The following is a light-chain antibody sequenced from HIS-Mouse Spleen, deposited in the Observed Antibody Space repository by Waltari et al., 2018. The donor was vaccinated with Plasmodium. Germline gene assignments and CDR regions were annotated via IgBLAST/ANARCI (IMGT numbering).Light chain of an antibody. Sequence: DIQLTQSPSFLSASVGDRVTITCRASQGISSYLAWYQQKPGKAPKLLIYAASTLQSGVPSRFSGSGSGTDFTLTISCLQSEDFATYYCQQCYSYPFTFGPGTKVDIK. CDR3: QQCYSYPFT. CDR1: QGISSY. V-gene: IGKV1-9*01. CDR2: AAS. J-gene: IGKJ3*01.